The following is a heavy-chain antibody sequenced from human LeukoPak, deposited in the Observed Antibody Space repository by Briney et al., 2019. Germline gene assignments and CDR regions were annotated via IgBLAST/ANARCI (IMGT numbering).Heavy chain of an antibody. Sequence: PSETLSLTCTVSGGSISSSSYYWGWIRQPPGKGLEWIGSIYYSGSTYYNPSLKSRVTISVDTSKNQFSLKLSSVTAADTAVYYCARGIVVVVAATDYFDYWGQGTLVTVSS. CDR1: GGSISSSSYY. CDR2: IYYSGST. CDR3: ARGIVVVVAATDYFDY. V-gene: IGHV4-39*07. D-gene: IGHD2-15*01. J-gene: IGHJ4*02.